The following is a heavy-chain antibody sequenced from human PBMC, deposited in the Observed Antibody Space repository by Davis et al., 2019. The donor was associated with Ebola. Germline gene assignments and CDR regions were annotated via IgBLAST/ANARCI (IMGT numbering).Heavy chain of an antibody. CDR2: ISSGGNT. CDR3: ARVNYYSKSFDH. CDR1: GLTISTNY. J-gene: IGHJ4*02. D-gene: IGHD3-10*01. V-gene: IGHV3-53*01. Sequence: GESLKISCEVSGLTISTNYMSWVRQTPGKGLEWVSTISSGGNTYYADSVKGRFTISRDHSMGTLFLQMNTLRAEDTAVYYCARVNYYSKSFDHWGRGTLVTVSS.